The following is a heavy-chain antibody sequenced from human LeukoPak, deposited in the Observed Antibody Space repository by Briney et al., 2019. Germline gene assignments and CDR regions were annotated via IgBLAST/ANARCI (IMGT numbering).Heavy chain of an antibody. D-gene: IGHD1-26*01. J-gene: IGHJ4*02. CDR3: ARGQWWELLPLLDY. Sequence: GGSLRLSCAASGFTFSSYSMNWVRQAPGKGLEWVAVISYDGSNKYYADSVKGRFTISRDNSKNTLYLQMNSLRAEDTAVYYCARGQWWELLPLLDYWGQGTLVTVSS. V-gene: IGHV3-30*03. CDR2: ISYDGSNK. CDR1: GFTFSSYS.